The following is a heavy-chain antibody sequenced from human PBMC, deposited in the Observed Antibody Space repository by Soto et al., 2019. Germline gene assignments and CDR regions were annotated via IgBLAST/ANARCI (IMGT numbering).Heavy chain of an antibody. V-gene: IGHV4-31*03. CDR1: GGSISSGGYY. J-gene: IGHJ4*02. CDR2: IYYSGST. D-gene: IGHD3-22*01. CDR3: ARTSIYYDSSGAIGYYFDY. Sequence: SETLSLTCTVSGGSISSGGYYWSWIRQHPGKGLEWSGYIYYSGSTYYNPSLKSRVTISVDTSKNQFSLKLSSVTAADTAVYYCARTSIYYDSSGAIGYYFDYWGQGTLVTVSS.